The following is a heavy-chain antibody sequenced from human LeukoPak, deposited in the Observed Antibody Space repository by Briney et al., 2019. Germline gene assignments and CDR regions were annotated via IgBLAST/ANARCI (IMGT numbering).Heavy chain of an antibody. D-gene: IGHD1-26*01. CDR3: AKDGPLVGPYYFDY. J-gene: IGHJ4*02. CDR2: IKEDGSER. CDR1: AFIFSGHW. V-gene: IGHV3-7*03. Sequence: EGSLRLSCEGSAFIFSGHWMNWVRQTPGKGLEWVASIKEDGSERQYVDSVKGRFSISRDNTKGSLFLQLNSLRAEDTAVYYCAKDGPLVGPYYFDYWGQGTLVTVSS.